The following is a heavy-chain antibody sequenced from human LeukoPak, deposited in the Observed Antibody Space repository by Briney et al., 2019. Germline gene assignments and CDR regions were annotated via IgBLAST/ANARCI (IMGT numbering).Heavy chain of an antibody. CDR3: ARVGIAAEAY. D-gene: IGHD6-13*01. CDR1: GYTFTGYC. Sequence: ASVKVSCKASGYTFTGYCMHWVRQAPGQGLEWMGWISAYNGNTNYAQKLQGRVTMTTDTSTSTAYMELRSLRSDDTAVYYCARVGIAAEAYWGQGTLVTVSS. J-gene: IGHJ4*02. V-gene: IGHV1-18*04. CDR2: ISAYNGNT.